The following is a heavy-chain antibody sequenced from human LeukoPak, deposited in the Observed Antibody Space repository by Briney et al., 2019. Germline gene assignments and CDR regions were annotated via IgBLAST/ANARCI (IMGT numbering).Heavy chain of an antibody. CDR2: ISSSSSYI. CDR3: ARGVGAAAGMDY. Sequence: GGPLRLSCAASGFTFSSYSMNWVRQAPGKGLEWVSSISSSSSYIYYADSVKGRFTISRDNAKNSLYLQMNSLRAEDTAVYYCARGVGAAAGMDYWGQGTLVTVSS. V-gene: IGHV3-21*01. J-gene: IGHJ4*02. D-gene: IGHD6-13*01. CDR1: GFTFSSYS.